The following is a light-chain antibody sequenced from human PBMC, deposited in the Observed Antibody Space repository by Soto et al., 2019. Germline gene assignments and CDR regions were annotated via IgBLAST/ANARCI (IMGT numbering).Light chain of an antibody. CDR1: QSVSSSY. V-gene: IGKV3-20*01. J-gene: IGKJ1*01. CDR3: QQYGSSPRT. Sequence: EIVLTQSPCTLSLSPGERAPLSCRASQSVSSSYLAWYQQKPGQAPRLLIYGASSRATGIPDRFSGSGSGTDFTLTISRLEPEDFAVYYCQQYGSSPRTFGQGTKVDI. CDR2: GAS.